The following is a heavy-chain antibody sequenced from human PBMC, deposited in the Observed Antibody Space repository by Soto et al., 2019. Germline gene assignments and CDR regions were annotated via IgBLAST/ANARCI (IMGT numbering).Heavy chain of an antibody. D-gene: IGHD1-26*01. CDR3: ANYLTAVGATSSFVY. Sequence: GGSLRLSCAASGFTFSSYAMSWVRQAPGKGLEWVSAISGSGGSTYYADSVKGRFTISRDNSKNTLYLQMNSLRAEDTAVYYCANYLTAVGATSSFVYSGQGTLVTVSS. V-gene: IGHV3-23*01. J-gene: IGHJ4*02. CDR2: ISGSGGST. CDR1: GFTFSSYA.